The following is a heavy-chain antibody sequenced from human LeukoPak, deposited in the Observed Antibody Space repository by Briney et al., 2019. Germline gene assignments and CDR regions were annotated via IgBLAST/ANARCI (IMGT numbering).Heavy chain of an antibody. CDR1: GGAISSGGYS. CDR3: ARGSRSSTSGHFDY. Sequence: PSQTLSLTCAVSGGAISSGGYSWSWIRQPPGKGLGWIGYIYHSGSAYYNPSLKSRVTISVDRSKNQFSLKLSSVTAADTAVYYCARGSRSSTSGHFDYWGQGTLVTVSS. J-gene: IGHJ4*02. CDR2: IYHSGSA. V-gene: IGHV4-30-2*01. D-gene: IGHD2-2*01.